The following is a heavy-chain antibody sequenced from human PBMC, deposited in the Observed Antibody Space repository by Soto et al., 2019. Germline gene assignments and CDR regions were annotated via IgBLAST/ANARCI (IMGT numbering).Heavy chain of an antibody. CDR1: GGSFSGYY. CDR2: INHSGST. J-gene: IGHJ6*02. D-gene: IGHD5-18*01. Sequence: SETLSLTCAVYGGSFSGYYWSWIRQPPGKGLEWIGEINHSGSTNYNPSLKSRVTISVDTSKNQFSLKLSSVTAADTAVYYCARGPSSVFALYSYAKGDYYYGMDVWGQGTTVTVSS. V-gene: IGHV4-34*01. CDR3: ARGPSSVFALYSYAKGDYYYGMDV.